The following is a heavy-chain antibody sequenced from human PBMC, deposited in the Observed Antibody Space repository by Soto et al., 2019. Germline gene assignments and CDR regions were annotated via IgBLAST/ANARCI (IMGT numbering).Heavy chain of an antibody. V-gene: IGHV4-30-4*01. CDR2: ISNSGGS. CDR3: AGTGTTDEY. CDR1: GAAVSSGYYY. D-gene: IGHD4-17*01. J-gene: IGHJ4*02. Sequence: SETLSLNCTVSGAAVSSGYYYWSYIRQPPGKGLEWIGYISNSGGSYYNPSLEGRLTISIDTSKNQLSLKLNSVTAADTAVYYGAGTGTTDEYGGRGALVTVSS.